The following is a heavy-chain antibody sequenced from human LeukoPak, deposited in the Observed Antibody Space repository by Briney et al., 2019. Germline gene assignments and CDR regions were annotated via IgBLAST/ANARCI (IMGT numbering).Heavy chain of an antibody. D-gene: IGHD1-1*01. V-gene: IGHV4-38-2*01. CDR2: IYHSGST. Sequence: SETLSLTCAVSGYSISSGYYWGWIRQPPGRGLDWMGSIYHSGSTYYNPSLKSRVTISVDTSKNQFSLKLSSVTAADTAVYYCAGQLRTGTRNWFDPWGQGTLVTVSS. CDR3: AGQLRTGTRNWFDP. CDR1: GYSISSGYY. J-gene: IGHJ5*02.